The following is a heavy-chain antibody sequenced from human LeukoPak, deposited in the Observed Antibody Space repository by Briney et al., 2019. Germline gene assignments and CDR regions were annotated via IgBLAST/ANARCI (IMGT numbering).Heavy chain of an antibody. Sequence: VASVKVSCKASGYTLTSYDINWVRQATGQGLEWMGRINTNSGNTDYAQKFQGRVTMTRNSSIGTVYMELSSLKSEDTAVYYCARGLLQFWNGYAADGFDIWGQGTMVTVSS. CDR2: INTNSGNT. J-gene: IGHJ3*02. CDR1: GYTLTSYD. D-gene: IGHD3-3*01. CDR3: ARGLLQFWNGYAADGFDI. V-gene: IGHV1-8*01.